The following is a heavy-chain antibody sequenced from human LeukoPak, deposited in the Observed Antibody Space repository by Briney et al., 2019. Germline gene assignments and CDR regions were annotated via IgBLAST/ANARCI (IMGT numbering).Heavy chain of an antibody. Sequence: VASVKVSCKASGYTFTSYGISWVRQAPGQGLEWMGGIIPIFGTANYAQKFQGRVTITADESTSTAYMELSSLRSEDTAVYYCARVLLRSTTGGAYYYYYMDVWGKGTTVTVSS. J-gene: IGHJ6*03. D-gene: IGHD1-26*01. CDR1: GYTFTSYG. CDR3: ARVLLRSTTGGAYYYYYMDV. V-gene: IGHV1-69*13. CDR2: IIPIFGTA.